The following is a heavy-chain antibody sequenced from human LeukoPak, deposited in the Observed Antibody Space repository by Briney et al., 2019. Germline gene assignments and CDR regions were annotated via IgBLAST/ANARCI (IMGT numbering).Heavy chain of an antibody. J-gene: IGHJ4*02. D-gene: IGHD3-16*02. CDR1: GYTFTSYG. V-gene: IGHV1-18*01. Sequence: GASVKVSCKASGYTFTSYGISWVRQAPGQGLEWIGWISAYNGNTNYAQKLQGRVTMTTDTSTSTAYMELRSLRSDDTAVYYCARGSDDYVWGSYLATDYWGQGTLVTVSS. CDR3: ARGSDDYVWGSYLATDY. CDR2: ISAYNGNT.